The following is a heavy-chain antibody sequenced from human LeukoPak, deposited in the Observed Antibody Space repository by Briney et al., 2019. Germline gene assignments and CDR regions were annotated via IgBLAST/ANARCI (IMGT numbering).Heavy chain of an antibody. CDR1: GYTFTGYY. CDR3: ARSRFGVVVPAAIEY. CDR2: INPNSGGT. J-gene: IGHJ4*02. D-gene: IGHD2-2*02. V-gene: IGHV1-2*06. Sequence: ASVTVSCTASGYTFTGYYMHWVRQAPGQGLEWMGRINPNSGGTNYAQKFQGRVTMTRDTSISTAYMELSRLRSDDTAVYYCARSRFGVVVPAAIEYWGQGTLVTVSS.